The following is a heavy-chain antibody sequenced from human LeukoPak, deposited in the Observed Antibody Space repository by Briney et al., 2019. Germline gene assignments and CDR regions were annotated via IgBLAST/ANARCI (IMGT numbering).Heavy chain of an antibody. CDR1: GGSISSYY. J-gene: IGHJ4*02. CDR2: IYYSGST. Sequence: SETLSLTCTVSGGSISSYYWSWIRQPPGKGLEWIGYIYYSGSTNYNPSLKSRVTISVDTSKNQFSLKLSSVTAADTAVYYCARGERYSGHLGDYWGQGTLVTVSS. CDR3: ARGERYSGHLGDY. D-gene: IGHD5-12*01. V-gene: IGHV4-59*01.